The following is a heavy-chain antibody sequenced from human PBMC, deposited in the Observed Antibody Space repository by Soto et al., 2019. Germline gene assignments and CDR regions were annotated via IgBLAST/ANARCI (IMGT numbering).Heavy chain of an antibody. CDR3: ARGYLGYYYYGMDV. Sequence: QVQLQESGPGLVKPSETLSLTCTVSGGSINNYYWMWIRQPPGKGLEWIGYIHYGGNTNYNPSLKSRVTISVDTAKNHFSLKLTSVTAADTAVYYCARGYLGYYYYGMDVWGQGTTVTVSS. D-gene: IGHD2-2*02. V-gene: IGHV4-59*01. CDR1: GGSINNYY. J-gene: IGHJ6*02. CDR2: IHYGGNT.